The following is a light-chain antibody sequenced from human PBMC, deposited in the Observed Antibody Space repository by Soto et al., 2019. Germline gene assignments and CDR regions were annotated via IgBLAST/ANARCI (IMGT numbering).Light chain of an antibody. CDR3: QQYASSPRT. Sequence: EIVMTQSLATLSVSPGERATLSCRASQSVSSNLAWYQQKPGQAPRLVIYDASSRATGIPDRFSGSGSGADFTLTISRLEPEDFAVYYCQQYASSPRTFGQGTKVDIK. V-gene: IGKV3-20*01. J-gene: IGKJ1*01. CDR1: QSVSSN. CDR2: DAS.